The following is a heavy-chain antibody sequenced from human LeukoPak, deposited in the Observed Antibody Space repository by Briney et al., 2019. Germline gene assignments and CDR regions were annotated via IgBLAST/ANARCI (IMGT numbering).Heavy chain of an antibody. D-gene: IGHD3-22*01. Sequence: GESLNISCKGSGYRFTNYSIGWVRQMPGKGLEWMEIIYPGDSDTTYSPSFQGQVTISADKSINPAYLQWSSLKASNTAMYYCARRNYYDGSAYYLDYWGQGTLVTVSS. CDR3: ARRNYYDGSAYYLDY. J-gene: IGHJ4*02. CDR2: IYPGDSDT. V-gene: IGHV5-51*01. CDR1: GYRFTNYS.